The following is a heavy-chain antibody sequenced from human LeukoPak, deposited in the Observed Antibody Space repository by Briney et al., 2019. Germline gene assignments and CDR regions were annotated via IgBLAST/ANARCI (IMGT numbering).Heavy chain of an antibody. CDR3: ARLVPAVSYYYYYYGMDV. V-gene: IGHV3-48*03. CDR1: GFPFSSYE. Sequence: GGSLRLSCAASGFPFSSYEMNWVRQAPGKGLEWVSYISSSGSTIYYADSVKGRFTISRDNAKNSLYLQMNSLRAEDTAVYYCARLVPAVSYYYYYYGMDVWGQGTTVTVSS. CDR2: ISSSGSTI. J-gene: IGHJ6*02. D-gene: IGHD2-2*01.